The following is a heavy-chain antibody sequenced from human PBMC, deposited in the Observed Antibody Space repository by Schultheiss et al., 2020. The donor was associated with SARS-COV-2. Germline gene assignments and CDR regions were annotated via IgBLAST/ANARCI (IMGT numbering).Heavy chain of an antibody. CDR3: ATDRDWAFDY. D-gene: IGHD3-9*01. CDR2: ISYSGTLI. Sequence: GGSLRLSCAASGFTFSNYYMSWVRQAPGKGLEWISYISYSGTLIYYADSVQGRFTISRDIAKNSLYLQMNSLRDEDTAIYYCATDRDWAFDYWGQGTLVTVSS. V-gene: IGHV3-48*02. CDR1: GFTFSNYY. J-gene: IGHJ4*02.